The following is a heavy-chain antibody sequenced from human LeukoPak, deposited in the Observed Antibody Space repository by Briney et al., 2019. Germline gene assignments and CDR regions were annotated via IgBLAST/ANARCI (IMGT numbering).Heavy chain of an antibody. CDR3: ARGVRGPYSSSWYYFDY. D-gene: IGHD6-13*01. CDR2: IYTSGST. Sequence: SETLSLTCTVSGVSISSYYWNWIRQPAGKGLEWIGRIYTSGSTNFNPSLKSRVTMSVDTSKNQFSLKLSSVTAADTAVYYCARGVRGPYSSSWYYFDYWGQGTLVTVSS. J-gene: IGHJ4*02. V-gene: IGHV4-4*07. CDR1: GVSISSYY.